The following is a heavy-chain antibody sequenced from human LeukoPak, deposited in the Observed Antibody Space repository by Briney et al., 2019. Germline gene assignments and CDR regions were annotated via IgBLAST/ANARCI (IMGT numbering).Heavy chain of an antibody. V-gene: IGHV4-39*01. J-gene: IGHJ2*01. Sequence: SETLSLTCTVSGGSIRNTNDYWGWVRQPPGKGLEWIGNIYYSGNTYYNPSLKSRVTISVDTSKNQFSLKLRSVTAADTAVYYCARHTVSDWYFDLWGRGTLVTVSS. CDR1: GGSIRNTNDY. D-gene: IGHD4-17*01. CDR3: ARHTVSDWYFDL. CDR2: IYYSGNT.